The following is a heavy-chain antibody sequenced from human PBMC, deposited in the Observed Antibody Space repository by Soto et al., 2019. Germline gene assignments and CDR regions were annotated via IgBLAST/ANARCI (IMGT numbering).Heavy chain of an antibody. V-gene: IGHV1-69*13. Sequence: SVKVSRKASGGTFSSYAISWVRQAPGQGLEWMGGIIPIFGTANYAQKFQGRVTITADESTSTAYMELSSLRSEDTAVYYCARVPGYCSGGSCYSDWGQGTLVTVSS. D-gene: IGHD2-15*01. CDR1: GGTFSSYA. CDR2: IIPIFGTA. J-gene: IGHJ4*02. CDR3: ARVPGYCSGGSCYSD.